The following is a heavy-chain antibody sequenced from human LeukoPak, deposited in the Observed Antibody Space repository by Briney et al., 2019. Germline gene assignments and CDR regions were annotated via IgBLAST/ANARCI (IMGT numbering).Heavy chain of an antibody. CDR2: ISSSGRHI. D-gene: IGHD6-19*01. CDR1: GFTFSSYG. V-gene: IGHV3-21*01. CDR3: ARVGHRSGWTYDALDI. Sequence: KSGGSLRLSCAASGFTFSSYGMHWVRQAPGKGLEWVSFISSSGRHIYYADSLKGRFTISRDNVKNFLYLQMNNLRAEDTAVYYCARVGHRSGWTYDALDIWGQGTTVTVS. J-gene: IGHJ3*02.